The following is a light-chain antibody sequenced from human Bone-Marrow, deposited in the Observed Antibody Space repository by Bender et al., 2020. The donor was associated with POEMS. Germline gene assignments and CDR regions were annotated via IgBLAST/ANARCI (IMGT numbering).Light chain of an antibody. CDR3: SSHTNTNTLI. Sequence: QSALTQPASVSGSPGQSITISCTGTNSDVGGYNFVPWYQQFPGKAPKLMIYDVSNRPSGVSPRFFGPKSGNMAFLTISGLQAEDEADYYCSSHTNTNTLIFGGGTKLTVL. CDR2: DVS. J-gene: IGLJ2*01. V-gene: IGLV2-14*03. CDR1: NSDVGGYNF.